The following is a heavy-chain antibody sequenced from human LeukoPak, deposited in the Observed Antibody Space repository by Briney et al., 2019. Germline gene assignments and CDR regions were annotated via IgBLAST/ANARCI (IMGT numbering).Heavy chain of an antibody. CDR2: IYYSGST. J-gene: IGHJ3*02. V-gene: IGHV4-59*08. D-gene: IGHD2-2*01. CDR3: ARRLWGDCSSTSCYPSGAFDI. CDR1: GGSISSYY. Sequence: SETLSLTCTVSGGSISSYYWSWIRQPPGKGLEWTGYIYYSGSTNYNPSLKSRVTISVDTSKNQFSLKLSSVTAADTAVYYCARRLWGDCSSTSCYPSGAFDIWGQGTMVTVSS.